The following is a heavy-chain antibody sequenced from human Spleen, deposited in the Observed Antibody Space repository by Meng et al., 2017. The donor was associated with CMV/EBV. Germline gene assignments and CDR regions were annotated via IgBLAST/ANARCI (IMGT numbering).Heavy chain of an antibody. CDR1: GFRFSNYA. Sequence: GGSLRLSCAASGFRFSNYAMTWVRQAPGKGLEWVSSISASGGTTYYSDSVKGRFTISRDNSKNTLYLQMNSLRGEDTALYYCAAGVLWMGYFEYWGQGLLVTVSS. D-gene: IGHD3-10*01. J-gene: IGHJ4*02. CDR3: AAGVLWMGYFEY. V-gene: IGHV3-23*01. CDR2: ISASGGTT.